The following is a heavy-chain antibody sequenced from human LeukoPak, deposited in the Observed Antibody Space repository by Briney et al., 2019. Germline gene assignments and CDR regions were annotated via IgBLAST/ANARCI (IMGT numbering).Heavy chain of an antibody. D-gene: IGHD4-17*01. V-gene: IGHV3-23*01. CDR3: AKGGQGPTTYNWFDP. CDR1: GFTFNTYA. Sequence: GGSLRLSCAASGFTFNTYAMSWARQAPGKGLQWVSVISGSGGSTYYADSVKGRFTISRDISKNIMYLQMNSLRAEDTAIYYCAKGGQGPTTYNWFDPWGQGTLVTVST. CDR2: ISGSGGST. J-gene: IGHJ5*02.